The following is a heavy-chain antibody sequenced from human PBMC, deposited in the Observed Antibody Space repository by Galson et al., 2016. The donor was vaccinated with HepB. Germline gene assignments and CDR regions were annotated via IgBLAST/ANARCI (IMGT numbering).Heavy chain of an antibody. CDR3: VAGWGYLPNY. V-gene: IGHV4-59*01. J-gene: IGHJ4*02. CDR2: VSYSGGT. CDR1: GASITAYS. D-gene: IGHD2-21*01. Sequence: SETLSLTCGISGASITAYSWAWIRQPPGKSLEWIGNVSYSGGTTYNPSLKSRVTISADTSTNHLSLKLTSVTTADTAVYFCVAGWGYLPNYWGRGTLVTVSS.